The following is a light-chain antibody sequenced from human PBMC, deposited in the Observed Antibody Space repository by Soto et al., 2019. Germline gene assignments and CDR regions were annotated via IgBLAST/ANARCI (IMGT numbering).Light chain of an antibody. V-gene: IGKV3-11*01. CDR2: DAS. CDR3: QQRSNWGIT. Sequence: ELVLTQSPATLSLSPGGRATLSCRASQSVTTHLAWYQQKPGQAPRLLLYDASKRATGIPARFSGSGSGTDFTLTINSLEPEDFAVYYCQQRSNWGITFGQGTRLEIK. J-gene: IGKJ5*01. CDR1: QSVTTH.